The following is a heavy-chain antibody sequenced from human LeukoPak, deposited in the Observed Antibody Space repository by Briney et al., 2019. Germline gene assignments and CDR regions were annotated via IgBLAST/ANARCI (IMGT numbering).Heavy chain of an antibody. CDR1: GYSITSGYF. J-gene: IGHJ4*02. V-gene: IGHV4-38-2*01. D-gene: IGHD6-19*01. CDR3: TRLRSGVAGDY. CDR2: IYYRGNT. Sequence: SETLSLTCGDSGYSITSGYFWGWIRQPPGEGLEWIGSIYYRGNTYYNPSLKSRVTISVDTSKNQFSLRLSSVTAADTAVYYCTRLRSGVAGDYWGQGALVTVSS.